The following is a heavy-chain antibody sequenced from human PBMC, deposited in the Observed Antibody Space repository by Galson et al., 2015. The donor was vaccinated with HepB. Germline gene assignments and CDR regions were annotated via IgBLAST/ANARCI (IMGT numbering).Heavy chain of an antibody. J-gene: IGHJ6*02. CDR3: ARRGWDGYYYYGMDV. V-gene: IGHV1-18*01. CDR1: GYTFTSYG. CDR2: ISAYNGNT. Sequence: SVKVSCKASGYTFTSYGISWVRQAPGQGLEWMGWISAYNGNTNYAQKLQGRVTMTTDTSTSTAYMELRSLRSDDTAVYYCARRGWDGYYYYGMDVWGQGTTVTVSS. D-gene: IGHD1-26*01.